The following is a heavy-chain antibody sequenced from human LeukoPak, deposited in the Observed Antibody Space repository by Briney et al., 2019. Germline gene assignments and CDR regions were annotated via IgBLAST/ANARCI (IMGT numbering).Heavy chain of an antibody. CDR3: ARAGVVDYSSDARGLDY. D-gene: IGHD4-11*01. CDR2: INPNSGGA. CDR1: GYTFTGYY. J-gene: IGHJ4*02. V-gene: IGHV1-2*02. Sequence: ASVKVSCKASGYTFTGYYIHWVRQAPGQGLEWMGWINPNSGGANYAQKFQGRVTMTRDTSISTAYMELIRLRADDMAVYYCARAGVVDYSSDARGLDYWGQGTLVAVSS.